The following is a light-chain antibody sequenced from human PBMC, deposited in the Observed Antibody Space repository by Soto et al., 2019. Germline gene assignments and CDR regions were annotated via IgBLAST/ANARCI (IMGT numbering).Light chain of an antibody. J-gene: IGKJ5*01. V-gene: IGKV3-20*01. CDR1: QSVSSSY. Sequence: EIVLTQSPGTLSLSPGERATLSCRASQSVSSSYLACYQQKPGQAPRLLIYLASSRATGIPDRFSGSGSGTDFTLTITRLEPEDSAVYFCQQYTGPPTTFGQGTRLEI. CDR2: LAS. CDR3: QQYTGPPTT.